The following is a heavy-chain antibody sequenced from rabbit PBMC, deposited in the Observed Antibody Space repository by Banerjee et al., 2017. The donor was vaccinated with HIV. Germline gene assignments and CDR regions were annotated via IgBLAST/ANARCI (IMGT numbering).Heavy chain of an antibody. V-gene: IGHV1S45*01. CDR1: GLDFSISYW. CDR3: ARNDFSSAWGADL. D-gene: IGHD4-1*01. CDR2: IDAGDEST. J-gene: IGHJ4*01. Sequence: QEQLEESGGDLVKPGASLTLTCKASGLDFSISYWICWVRQAPGKGLEWIACIDAGDESTDYATRAKGRFTISKTSSTTVTLQMTSLTAADTATYFCARNDFSSAWGADLWGQGTLVTVS.